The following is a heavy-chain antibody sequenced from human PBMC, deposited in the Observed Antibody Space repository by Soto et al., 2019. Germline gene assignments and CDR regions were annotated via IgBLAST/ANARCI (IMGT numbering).Heavy chain of an antibody. D-gene: IGHD6-19*01. Sequence: EVQLVESGGGLVQPGRSLRLSCAASGFTFDDYAMHWVRQAPGQGLEWVSGISWNSGSIGYADSVKGRFTISRDNAKNSLYLQMNSLRAEDTALYYCAKDSGDIAVAGTGNNWFDPWGQGTLVTVSS. CDR3: AKDSGDIAVAGTGNNWFDP. V-gene: IGHV3-9*01. CDR2: ISWNSGSI. CDR1: GFTFDDYA. J-gene: IGHJ5*02.